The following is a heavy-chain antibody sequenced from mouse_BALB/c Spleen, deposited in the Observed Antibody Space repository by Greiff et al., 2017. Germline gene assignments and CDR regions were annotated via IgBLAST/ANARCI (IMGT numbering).Heavy chain of an antibody. CDR2: IYPGDGDT. CDR3: ARWLLSLYAMDY. D-gene: IGHD2-3*01. V-gene: IGHV1-87*01. Sequence: VQLQQSGAELARPGASVKLSCKASGYTFTSYWMQWVKQRPGQGLEWIGAIYPGDGDTRYTQKFKGKATLTADKSSSTAYMQLSSLASEDSAVYYCARWLLSLYAMDYWGQGTSVTVSS. CDR1: GYTFTSYW. J-gene: IGHJ4*01.